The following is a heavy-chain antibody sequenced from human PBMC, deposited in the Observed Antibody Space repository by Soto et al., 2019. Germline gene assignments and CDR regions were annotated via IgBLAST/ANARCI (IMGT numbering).Heavy chain of an antibody. V-gene: IGHV4-30-2*01. CDR2: IYHTGAA. Sequence: QLQLQESGSGLVKPSQTLSLTCAVSGGAIDSGGYSWNWIRQPPGKGLEWIGYIYHTGAAHYNASLEGLVSLSVDMSKNQFSLQMTSVTAADTAVYYCVRASYILPFDPWGQGSFVTVSS. CDR3: VRASYILPFDP. J-gene: IGHJ5*02. CDR1: GGAIDSGGYS. D-gene: IGHD2-21*01.